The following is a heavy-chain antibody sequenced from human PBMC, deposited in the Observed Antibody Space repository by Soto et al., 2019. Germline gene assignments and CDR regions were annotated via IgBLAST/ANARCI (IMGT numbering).Heavy chain of an antibody. D-gene: IGHD4-17*01. V-gene: IGHV1-2*04. CDR1: GYTFTGYY. CDR2: INPNSGGT. J-gene: IGHJ5*02. Sequence: QVQLVQSGAEVKKPGASVKVSCKASGYTFTGYYMHWVRQAPGQVLEWMGWINPNSGGTNYAQKFQVWVTMTRDTYISTAYMELSRLRSDGTAVYYCARDGMALMTTVEVNAIWFDPWGQGTLVTVSS. CDR3: ARDGMALMTTVEVNAIWFDP.